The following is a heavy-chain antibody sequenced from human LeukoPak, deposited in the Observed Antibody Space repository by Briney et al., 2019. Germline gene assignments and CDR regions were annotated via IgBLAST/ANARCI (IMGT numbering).Heavy chain of an antibody. CDR2: IIPIFGTA. V-gene: IGHV1-69*06. D-gene: IGHD3-10*01. J-gene: IGHJ4*02. Sequence: GASVKVSCKASGYTFTSYGISWVRQAPGQGLEWMGGIIPIFGTANYAQKFQGRVTITADKSTSTAYMELSSLRSEDTAVYYCALSMVRGVGSLGYWGQGTLVTVSS. CDR3: ALSMVRGVGSLGY. CDR1: GYTFTSYG.